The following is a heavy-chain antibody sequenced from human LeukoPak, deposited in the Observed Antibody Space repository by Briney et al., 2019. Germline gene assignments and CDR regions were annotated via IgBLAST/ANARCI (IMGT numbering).Heavy chain of an antibody. CDR2: IRSKAYGGTA. V-gene: IGHV3-49*04. CDR1: GFIFGDYV. J-gene: IGHJ4*02. D-gene: IGHD6-13*01. CDR3: TRSVAAAGNRHFDY. Sequence: PGGSLRLSCTASGFIFGDYVMSWVRQAPGKGLECVGFIRSKAYGGTAEYAASVKGGFTISRDDSKSIAYLQMNSLKTEDTAVYYCTRSVAAAGNRHFDYWGQGTLVTVSS.